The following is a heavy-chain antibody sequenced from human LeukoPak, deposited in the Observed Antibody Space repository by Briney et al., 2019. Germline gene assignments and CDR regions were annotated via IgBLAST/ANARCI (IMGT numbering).Heavy chain of an antibody. D-gene: IGHD3-10*01. J-gene: IGHJ4*02. CDR3: ARDPYGSGGYYDY. CDR1: GFTFSNYA. CDR2: IKQDGSER. Sequence: GGSLRLSCAASGFTFSNYAMSWVRQAPGEGLEWVANIKQDGSERNYVDSVKGRFTISRDNAKNSLYLQMNYLRAEDTAIYYCARDPYGSGGYYDYWGQGTLVTVSS. V-gene: IGHV3-7*01.